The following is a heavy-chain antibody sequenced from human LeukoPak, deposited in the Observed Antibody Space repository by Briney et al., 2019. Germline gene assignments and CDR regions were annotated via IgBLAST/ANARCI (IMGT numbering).Heavy chain of an antibody. CDR2: LYYSGNT. CDR1: GGSISSSSYY. J-gene: IGHJ4*02. Sequence: PETLSLTCTVSGGSISSSSYYWGWIRQPPGKGLEWIGTLYYSGNTYYNPSLKSRVIISVDTSKNQFSLKLTSVTAADTAVYYCARPGDGYNLGYWGQGTLVTVSS. D-gene: IGHD5-24*01. CDR3: ARPGDGYNLGY. V-gene: IGHV4-39*01.